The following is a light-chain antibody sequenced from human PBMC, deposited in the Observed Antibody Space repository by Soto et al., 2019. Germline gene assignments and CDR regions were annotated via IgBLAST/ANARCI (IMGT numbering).Light chain of an antibody. J-gene: IGKJ2*01. CDR3: QPYTNPNNTRL. Sequence: EILMTQSPATLSVSPGERATITCRAIQTISTWMAWYQQKPGKAPKLLVYDASTLQSGVASRFSGSGSGTEFTRRISGLQPDDSATYNCQPYTNPNNTRLFGPG. CDR2: DAS. CDR1: QTISTW. V-gene: IGKV1-5*01.